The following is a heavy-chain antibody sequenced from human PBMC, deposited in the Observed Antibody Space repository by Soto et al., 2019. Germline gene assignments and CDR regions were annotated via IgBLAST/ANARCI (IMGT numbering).Heavy chain of an antibody. CDR2: IYYRGNA. CDR3: ARLEGLATISYYFDF. CDR1: DDYSNSDKYY. V-gene: IGHV4-39*01. D-gene: IGHD3-9*01. J-gene: IGHJ4*02. Sequence: QLQLQESGPGLVKPSETLSLTCSVSDDYSNSDKYYWGWIRQPPVKGLEWIGSIYYRGNAYYNPSLQTRVTLSVDKSRSQFSLKLNPVTAADSAVYFCARLEGLATISYYFDFWGPGALVTVSS.